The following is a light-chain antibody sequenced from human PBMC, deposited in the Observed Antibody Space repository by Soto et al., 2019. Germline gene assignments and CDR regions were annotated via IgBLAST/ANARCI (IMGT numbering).Light chain of an antibody. CDR3: QQYGSSPIT. V-gene: IGKV3-20*01. CDR2: GTS. Sequence: EVVLTQSPGTLSLSPRDRSTHSCRASQSVSTIYFAWYQQKPGQAPRLLIYGTSTRATGIPDRFSGSGSGTDFTLTISRLEPEDFAVYYCQQYGSSPITFGQGTRLEIK. J-gene: IGKJ5*01. CDR1: QSVSTIY.